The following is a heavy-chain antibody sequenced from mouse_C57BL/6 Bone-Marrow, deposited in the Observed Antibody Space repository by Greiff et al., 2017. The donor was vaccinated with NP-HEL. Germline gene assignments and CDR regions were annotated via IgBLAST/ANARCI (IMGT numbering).Heavy chain of an antibody. J-gene: IGHJ2*01. D-gene: IGHD2-4*01. CDR3: TRDQPIYYDYDYFDY. V-gene: IGHV5-9-1*02. CDR1: GFTFSSYA. CDR2: ISSGGDYI. Sequence: EVKLQESGEGLVKPGGSLKLSCAASGFTFSSYAMSWVRQTPEKRLEWVAYISSGGDYIYYADTVKGRFTISRDNARNTLYLQMSSLKSEDTAMYYCTRDQPIYYDYDYFDYWGQGTTLTVSS.